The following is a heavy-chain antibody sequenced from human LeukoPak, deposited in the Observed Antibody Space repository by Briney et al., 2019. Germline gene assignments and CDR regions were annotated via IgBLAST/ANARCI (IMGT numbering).Heavy chain of an antibody. CDR1: GGSFSGYY. D-gene: IGHD5-18*01. CDR2: INHSGST. Sequence: NPSETLSLTCAVYGGSFSGYYWSWIRQPPGKGLEWIGEINHSGSTNYNPSLKSRVTISVDTSKNQFSLKLSSVTAADTAVYYCARVTALVGFDPWGQGTLVTVSS. J-gene: IGHJ5*02. V-gene: IGHV4-34*01. CDR3: ARVTALVGFDP.